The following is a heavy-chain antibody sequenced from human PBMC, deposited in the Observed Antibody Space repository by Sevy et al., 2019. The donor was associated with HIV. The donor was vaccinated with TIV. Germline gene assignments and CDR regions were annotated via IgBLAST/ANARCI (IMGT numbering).Heavy chain of an antibody. CDR1: GGSISSLNYY. V-gene: IGHV4-31*03. D-gene: IGHD1-26*01. CDR3: ASANAYLTSDAFDL. J-gene: IGHJ3*01. CDR2: ISYSGRT. Sequence: SETLSLTCTVSGGSISSLNYYWSWIRQHPGKGLEWIGYISYSGRTSYNPSLKSRLTISLDTSKNQFSLRLSPVTAADTALFYCASANAYLTSDAFDLWGQGTMVTVSS.